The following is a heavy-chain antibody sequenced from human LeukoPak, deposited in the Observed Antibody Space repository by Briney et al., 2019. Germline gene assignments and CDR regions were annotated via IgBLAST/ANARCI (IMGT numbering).Heavy chain of an antibody. J-gene: IGHJ4*02. CDR3: ARDSGSGNNDY. Sequence: ASVKVSCKASGYTFTSYAIHWVRQAPGQRLEWMGWVSAGNGNTKYSQNFQGRVTFISNTSATTAFMELSSLRSEDAAVYYCARDSGSGNNDYWGQGTLVTVSS. CDR1: GYTFTSYA. CDR2: VSAGNGNT. D-gene: IGHD1-26*01. V-gene: IGHV1-3*01.